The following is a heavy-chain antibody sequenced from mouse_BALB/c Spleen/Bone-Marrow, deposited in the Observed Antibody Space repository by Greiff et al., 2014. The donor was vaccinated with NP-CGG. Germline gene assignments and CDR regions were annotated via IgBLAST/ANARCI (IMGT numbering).Heavy chain of an antibody. CDR2: INPSNGRT. CDR3: ARWGFDY. CDR1: GYTFTSYW. Sequence: VQRVESGAELVKPGASVKLSCKASGYTFTSYWMHWVKQRPGQGLEWIGEINPSNGRTNYNEKFKSKATLTVDKSSSTAYMQLSSLTSEDSAVYYCARWGFDYWGQGTTLTVSS. J-gene: IGHJ2*01. V-gene: IGHV1S81*02.